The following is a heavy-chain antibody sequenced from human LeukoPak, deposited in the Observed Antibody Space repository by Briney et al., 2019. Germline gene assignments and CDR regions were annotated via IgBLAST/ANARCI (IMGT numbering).Heavy chain of an antibody. J-gene: IGHJ4*02. V-gene: IGHV3-7*01. CDR2: IKQDGSDK. CDR1: GFTFGNYW. CDR3: ARWATSFDL. Sequence: GGSLRLSCAAFGFTFGNYWMSWVRQAPGKGLEWVANIKQDGSDKYYVDSVTGRFTISRDNAKNSLYLQMNSLRAEDTAVYYCARWATSFDLWGQGTLVTVSS. D-gene: IGHD6-6*01.